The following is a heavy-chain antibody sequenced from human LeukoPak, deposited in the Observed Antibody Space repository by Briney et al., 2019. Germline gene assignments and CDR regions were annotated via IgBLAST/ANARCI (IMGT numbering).Heavy chain of an antibody. J-gene: IGHJ3*02. CDR3: AVNYYDSSAHYADAFDI. CDR2: IYYSGST. D-gene: IGHD3-22*01. V-gene: IGHV4-59*01. CDR1: GGSISSYY. Sequence: PSETLSLTCTVSGGSISSYYWSWIRQPPGKGLEWIGYIYYSGSTNYNPSLKSRVTISVDTSKNQFSLKLSSVTAADTAVYYCAVNYYDSSAHYADAFDIWGQGTMVTVSS.